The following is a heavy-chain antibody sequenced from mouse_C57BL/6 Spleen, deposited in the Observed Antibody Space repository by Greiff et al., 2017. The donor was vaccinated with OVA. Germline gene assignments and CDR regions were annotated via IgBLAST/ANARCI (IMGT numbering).Heavy chain of an antibody. Sequence: VQLQQSGAELVKPGASVKLSCKASGYTFTSYWMHWVKQRPGRGLEWIGRIDPNSGGTKYNEKFKSKATLTVDKPSSTAYMQLSSLTSEDSAVYYCARDRYGYDEDYYAMDYWGQGTSVTVAS. CDR1: GYTFTSYW. V-gene: IGHV1-72*01. CDR2: IDPNSGGT. D-gene: IGHD2-2*01. CDR3: ARDRYGYDEDYYAMDY. J-gene: IGHJ4*01.